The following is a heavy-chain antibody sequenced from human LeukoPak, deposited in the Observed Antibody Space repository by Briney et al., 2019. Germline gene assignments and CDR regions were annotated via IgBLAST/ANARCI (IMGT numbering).Heavy chain of an antibody. CDR2: ISGSTSTI. CDR1: GFTFTTYS. V-gene: IGHV3-48*01. Sequence: PGGSLRLSCAASGFTFTTYSMNWVRQAPGKGLEWVSYISGSTSTIKYADSVKGRFTISRDNSRSTLYLQMNSLRPEDTAIYYCAREGYYGSGSPPSLYFDYWGQGTLVTVSS. J-gene: IGHJ4*02. D-gene: IGHD3-10*01. CDR3: AREGYYGSGSPPSLYFDY.